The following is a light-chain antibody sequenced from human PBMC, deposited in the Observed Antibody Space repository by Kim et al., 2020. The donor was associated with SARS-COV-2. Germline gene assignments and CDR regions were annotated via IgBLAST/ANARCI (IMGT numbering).Light chain of an antibody. J-gene: IGLJ2*01. CDR1: NIGVKS. V-gene: IGLV3-21*04. CDR2: YDS. CDR3: QVWDNSRVHLV. Sequence: APGKTASITCGGDNIGVKSVHWYQQKPGQDAVVVIHYDSDRPSGIPERFSGSNSGNTATLTITGVEAGDEADYYCQVWDNSRVHLVFGGGTQLTVL.